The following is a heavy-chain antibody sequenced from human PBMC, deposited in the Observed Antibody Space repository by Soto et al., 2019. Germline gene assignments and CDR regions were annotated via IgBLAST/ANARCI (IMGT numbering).Heavy chain of an antibody. CDR2: ISAYNGNT. J-gene: IGHJ3*02. CDR1: VYTFTSYA. CDR3: ARVVPRDYGAFDI. D-gene: IGHD4-17*01. V-gene: IGHV1-18*01. Sequence: ASVKVSCKASVYTFTSYAMQWVRQAPGQRLEWMGWISAYNGNTNYSQKLQGRVTMTTDTSTSTAYMELRSLRSDDTAVYYCARVVPRDYGAFDIWGQGTMVTVSS.